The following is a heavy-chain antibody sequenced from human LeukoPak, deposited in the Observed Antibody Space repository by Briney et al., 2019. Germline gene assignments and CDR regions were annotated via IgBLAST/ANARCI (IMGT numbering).Heavy chain of an antibody. V-gene: IGHV3-43*02. D-gene: IGHD1-26*01. CDR3: ATWAFYHSLDV. Sequence: GGSLRLSCAASGFTLDAFAMHWVRQAPGKGLEWVSLIDKDGRKTYYADSVRGRFTISRDNSKNSLYLQMNSLRTEDTALYYCATWAFYHSLDVWGRGATVIVSS. CDR1: GFTLDAFA. J-gene: IGHJ6*02. CDR2: IDKDGRKT.